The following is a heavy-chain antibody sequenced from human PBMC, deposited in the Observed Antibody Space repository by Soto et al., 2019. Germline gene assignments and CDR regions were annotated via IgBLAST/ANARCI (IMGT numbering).Heavy chain of an antibody. V-gene: IGHV4-39*01. D-gene: IGHD3-22*01. CDR3: ARLPSSGHPRFDY. CDR1: GGSISSSSYY. J-gene: IGHJ4*02. Sequence: QLQLQESGPGLVKPSETLSLTCTVSGGSISSSSYYWGWIRQPPGKGLEWIGSIYYSGSTYYNPSLKSRVTLSVDTSKNQFSLKLSSVTAADTAVYYCARLPSSGHPRFDYWGQGTLVTVSS. CDR2: IYYSGST.